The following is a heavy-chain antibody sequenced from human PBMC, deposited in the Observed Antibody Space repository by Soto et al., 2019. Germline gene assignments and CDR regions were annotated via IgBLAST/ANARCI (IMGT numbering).Heavy chain of an antibody. D-gene: IGHD5-18*01. CDR1: GFTFSSSW. J-gene: IGHJ4*02. Sequence: EVQLVESGGGLVQPGGSLRLSCAASGFTFSSSWVHWVRQAPGKGLVWVSRINSAGSSTSYADSVEGRFTISRDNAKNTLYLQMNSLRAEDTAVYYCARGGGGFSYGPLDYWGQGTLVTVSS. CDR2: INSAGSST. V-gene: IGHV3-74*01. CDR3: ARGGGGFSYGPLDY.